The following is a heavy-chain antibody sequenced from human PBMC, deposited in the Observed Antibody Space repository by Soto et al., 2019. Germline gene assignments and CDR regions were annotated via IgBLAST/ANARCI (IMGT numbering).Heavy chain of an antibody. J-gene: IGHJ4*02. V-gene: IGHV3-30*18. Sequence: QVQLVESGGGVVQPGRSLRLSCAASGFTFRNYDVHWVRQAPGKGLEWVAVISFDGGDKYYADSVKGRFTISRDNSKSTLYLYMNSLRTDDTAVYYFAKDPRRYTYGLFEYWGQGTLVTVAS. CDR1: GFTFRNYD. CDR2: ISFDGGDK. D-gene: IGHD5-18*01. CDR3: AKDPRRYTYGLFEY.